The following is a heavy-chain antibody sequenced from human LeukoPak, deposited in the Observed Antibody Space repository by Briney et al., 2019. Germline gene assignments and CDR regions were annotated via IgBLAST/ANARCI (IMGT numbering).Heavy chain of an antibody. J-gene: IGHJ6*03. D-gene: IGHD5-18*01. CDR3: AREIRGYSYGYYYYMDV. V-gene: IGHV3-53*01. CDR1: GFTVSSNY. Sequence: GGSLRLSCAASGFTVSSNYMSWVRQAPGKGLEWVSVIYSGGSTYYADSVKGRFTISRDNSKNTLYLQMNSLRVEDTAVYYCAREIRGYSYGYYYYMDVWGKGTTVTISS. CDR2: IYSGGST.